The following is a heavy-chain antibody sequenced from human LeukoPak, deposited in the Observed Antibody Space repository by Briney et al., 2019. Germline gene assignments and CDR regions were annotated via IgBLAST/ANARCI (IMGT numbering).Heavy chain of an antibody. J-gene: IGHJ4*02. CDR2: ISYDGSNK. CDR1: GLTFSSYA. V-gene: IGHV3-30-3*01. Sequence: PGGSLRLSCAASGLTFSSYAMHWVRQAPGKGLEWVAVISYDGSNKYYADSVKGRFTISRDNSKNTLYLQMNSLRAEDTAVYYCARDRTRDGYNQGRVFDYWGQGTLVTVSS. CDR3: ARDRTRDGYNQGRVFDY. D-gene: IGHD5-24*01.